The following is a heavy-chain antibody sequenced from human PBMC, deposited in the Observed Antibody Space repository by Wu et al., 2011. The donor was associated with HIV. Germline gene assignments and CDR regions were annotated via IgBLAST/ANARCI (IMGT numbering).Heavy chain of an antibody. Sequence: GTEVKKPGTAVKFPAKFLDTPSATIIYSGYDRPLGKDLEWVGSINPNSGGTKYTQKFQGRVTMTSDTSVRTAYMELSSLRSDDTAVYYCARDEEARRFLEWLILDYWGQGTLVTVSS. CDR1: DTPSATI. CDR2: INPNSGGT. J-gene: IGHJ4*02. V-gene: IGHV1-2*02. D-gene: IGHD3-3*01. CDR3: ARDEEARRFLEWLILDY.